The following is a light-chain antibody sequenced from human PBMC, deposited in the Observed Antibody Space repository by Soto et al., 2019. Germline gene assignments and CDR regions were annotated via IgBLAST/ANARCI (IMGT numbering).Light chain of an antibody. Sequence: DIQMTQSPSSVSASVGDRVTITCRASQAISTWLAGYQQKPGEAPQILIYAASNLQTAVPSRFSGSGTGTDFTLTISSLQPEDFASYCCQQANSFPRTFGQGTKVEIK. CDR2: AAS. V-gene: IGKV1D-12*01. CDR3: QQANSFPRT. CDR1: QAISTW. J-gene: IGKJ1*01.